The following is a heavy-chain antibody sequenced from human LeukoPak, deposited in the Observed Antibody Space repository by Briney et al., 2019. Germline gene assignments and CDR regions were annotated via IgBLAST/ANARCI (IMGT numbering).Heavy chain of an antibody. CDR2: ISSSGSTI. CDR3: ARDRIAARQLADY. D-gene: IGHD6-6*01. V-gene: IGHV3-11*04. Sequence: GGSLRLSCAASGFTLSDYYMSWIRQAPGKGLEWVSYISSSGSTIYYADSVKGRFTISRDNAKNSLYLQMNSLRAGDTAVYYCARDRIAARQLADYWGQGTLVTVSS. CDR1: GFTLSDYY. J-gene: IGHJ4*02.